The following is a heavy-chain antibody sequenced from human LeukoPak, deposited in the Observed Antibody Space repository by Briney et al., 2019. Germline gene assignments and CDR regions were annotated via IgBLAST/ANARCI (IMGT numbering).Heavy chain of an antibody. V-gene: IGHV3-64*01. CDR2: ISSNGGST. CDR1: GFTFSSYA. CDR3: ARSVEWLVPFDY. Sequence: GGSLRLSCAASGFTFSSYAMHWVRQAPGKGLEYVSAISSNGGSTYYANSVKGRFTISRDNSKNTLYLQMGSLRAEDMAVYYCARSVEWLVPFDYWGQGTLVTVSS. J-gene: IGHJ4*02. D-gene: IGHD6-19*01.